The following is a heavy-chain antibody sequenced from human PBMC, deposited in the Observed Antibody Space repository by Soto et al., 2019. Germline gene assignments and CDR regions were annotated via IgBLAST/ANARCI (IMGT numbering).Heavy chain of an antibody. D-gene: IGHD7-27*01. CDR3: ARGRYCLTGRCFPNWFDS. CDR1: GDSISNLDYF. J-gene: IGHJ5*01. Sequence: TLSLTCSVSGDSISNLDYFWAWIRQPPGQALEYIGYIYKSATTYYNPSFESRVAISVDTSKSQFSLTVTSVTAADTAVYFCARGRYCLTGRCFPNWFDSWGQGTTVTVSS. CDR2: IYKSATT. V-gene: IGHV4-30-4*01.